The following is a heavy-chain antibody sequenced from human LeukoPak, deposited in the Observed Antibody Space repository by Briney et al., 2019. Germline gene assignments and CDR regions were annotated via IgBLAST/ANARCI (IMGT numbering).Heavy chain of an antibody. CDR2: INHSGST. CDR1: GGSFSDYS. V-gene: IGHV4-34*01. D-gene: IGHD3-3*01. CDR3: ARGDYDFWSGYYYD. J-gene: IGHJ4*02. Sequence: SETLSLTCAVYGGSFSDYSWSWIRQPPGKGLEWIGEINHSGSTNYNPSLKSRVTISVDTSKNQFSLKLSSVTAADTAVYYCARGDYDFWSGYYYDWGQGTLVTVSS.